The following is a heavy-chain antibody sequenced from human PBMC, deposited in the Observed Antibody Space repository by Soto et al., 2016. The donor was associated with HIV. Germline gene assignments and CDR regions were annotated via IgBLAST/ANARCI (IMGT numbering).Heavy chain of an antibody. J-gene: IGHJ3*02. D-gene: IGHD3-9*01. V-gene: IGHV1-69*13. CDR2: IIPIFGTA. Sequence: QVQLVQSGAEVKKPGSSVKVSCKASGGTFSSYAISWVRQAPGQGLEWMGGIIPIFGTANYAQKFQGRVTITADESTSTAYMELSSLRSEDTAVYYCARDKGILTGKAPAFDIWGQGDNGHRLF. CDR1: GGTFSSYA. CDR3: ARDKGILTGKAPAFDI.